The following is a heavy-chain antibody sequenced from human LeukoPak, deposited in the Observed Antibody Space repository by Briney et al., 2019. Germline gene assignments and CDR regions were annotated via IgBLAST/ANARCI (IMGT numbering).Heavy chain of an antibody. CDR1: GFTFSIYS. V-gene: IGHV3-21*01. CDR2: IISSSSYI. D-gene: IGHD2-8*02. CDR3: ARDRLVPTFDY. J-gene: IGHJ4*02. Sequence: GGSLRLSCAASGFTFSIYSMNWVRQAPGKGLEWVSSIISSSSYIYYADSVKGRFTISGDNAKRSVYLQMNSLRAEDTAVYYCARDRLVPTFDYWGQGTLVPVSS.